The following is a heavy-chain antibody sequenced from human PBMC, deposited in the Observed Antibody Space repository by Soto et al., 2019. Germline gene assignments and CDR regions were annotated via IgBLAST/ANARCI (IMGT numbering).Heavy chain of an antibody. V-gene: IGHV4-59*11. CDR3: ARADPDASVGY. J-gene: IGHJ4*02. CDR1: GGSMISHY. CDR2: ISYSGST. D-gene: IGHD3-16*01. Sequence: SETLSLTCTVSGGSMISHYWTWLRQPTGKGLEWIGYISYSGSTYYNPYLKSRVTISADTSRNQFSLKLSSVIAADTAVYYCARADPDASVGYCGQGTLVT.